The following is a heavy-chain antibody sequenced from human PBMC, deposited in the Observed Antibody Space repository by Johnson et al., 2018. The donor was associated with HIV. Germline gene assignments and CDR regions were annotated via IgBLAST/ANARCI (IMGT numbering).Heavy chain of an antibody. CDR3: AKDRPTITVMLVGYDAFHI. V-gene: IGHV3-20*04. J-gene: IGHJ3*02. CDR2: INWNGGSI. Sequence: VQLVESGGGLVKPGGSLRLSCAASGFTFDDYGMSWVRQAPGKGLEWVSGINWNGGSIGYGDSVKGRFTIYRDNSKNTLYLQMNSLRPEDTAVYYCAKDRPTITVMLVGYDAFHIWGQGTMVTVS. D-gene: IGHD3-22*01. CDR1: GFTFDDYG.